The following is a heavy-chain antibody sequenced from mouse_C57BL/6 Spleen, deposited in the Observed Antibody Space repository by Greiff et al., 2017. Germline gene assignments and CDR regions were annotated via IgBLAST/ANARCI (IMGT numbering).Heavy chain of an antibody. Sequence: EVKLMESGPGLVKPSQSLSLTCSVTGYSITSGYYWNWIRQFPGNKLEWMGYISYDGSNNYNPSLKNRISIPRDTSKNQFFLKLNSVTTEDTATYYCARGAHGGAYWGQGTLVTVSA. V-gene: IGHV3-6*01. CDR3: ARGAHGGAY. CDR1: GYSITSGYY. J-gene: IGHJ3*01. D-gene: IGHD1-2*01. CDR2: ISYDGSN.